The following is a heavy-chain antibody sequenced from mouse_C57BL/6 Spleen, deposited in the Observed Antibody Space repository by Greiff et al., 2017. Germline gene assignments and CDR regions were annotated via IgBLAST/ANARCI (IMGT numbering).Heavy chain of an antibody. CDR1: GYTFTDYY. CDR2: IYPGSGNT. J-gene: IGHJ4*01. Sequence: VQLQQSGAELVRPGASVKLSCKASGYTFTDYYINWVKQRPGQGLEWIARIYPGSGNTYYNEKFKGKATLTAEKSSSTAYMQLSSLTSEDSAVYFCARSPYYYGSSSYAMDYWGQGTSVTVSS. D-gene: IGHD1-1*01. V-gene: IGHV1-76*01. CDR3: ARSPYYYGSSSYAMDY.